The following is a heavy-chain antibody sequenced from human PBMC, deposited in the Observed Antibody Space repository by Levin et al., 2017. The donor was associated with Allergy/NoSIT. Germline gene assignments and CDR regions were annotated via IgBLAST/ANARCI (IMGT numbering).Heavy chain of an antibody. CDR3: ARDQSLRAFTGSPYYYYGMDV. D-gene: IGHD3-9*01. V-gene: IGHV4-4*07. CDR2: IYTSGST. Sequence: SETLSLTCTVSGGSISSYYWSWIRQPAGKGLEWIGRIYTSGSTNYNPSLKSRVTMSVDTSKNQFSLKLSSVTAADTAVYYCARDQSLRAFTGSPYYYYGMDVWGQGTTVTVSS. CDR1: GGSISSYY. J-gene: IGHJ6*02.